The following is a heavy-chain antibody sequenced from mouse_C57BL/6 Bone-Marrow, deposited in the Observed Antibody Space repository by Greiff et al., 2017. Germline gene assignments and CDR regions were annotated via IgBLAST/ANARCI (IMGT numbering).Heavy chain of an antibody. V-gene: IGHV1-81*01. CDR3: ARRDYGSSYRY. D-gene: IGHD1-1*01. Sequence: QVQLVESGAELARPGASVKLSCKASGYTFTSYGISWVKQRTGQGLEWIGEIYPRSGNTYYNEKFKGKATLTADKSSSTAYMELRSLTSEDSAVYFCARRDYGSSYRYWGQGTTLTVSS. J-gene: IGHJ2*01. CDR1: GYTFTSYG. CDR2: IYPRSGNT.